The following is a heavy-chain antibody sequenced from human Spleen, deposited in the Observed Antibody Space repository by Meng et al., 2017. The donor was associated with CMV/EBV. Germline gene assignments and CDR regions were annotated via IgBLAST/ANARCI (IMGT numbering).Heavy chain of an antibody. CDR1: GGSFSGYY. V-gene: IGHV4-34*01. CDR3: ARDKYSSSGVDY. Sequence: LTCAVYGGSFSGYYWSWIRQPPGKGLEWIGEINHSGSTNYNPSLKSRVTISVDTSKNQFSPKLSSVTAADTAVYYCARDKYSSSGVDYWGQGTLVTVSS. D-gene: IGHD6-6*01. J-gene: IGHJ4*02. CDR2: INHSGST.